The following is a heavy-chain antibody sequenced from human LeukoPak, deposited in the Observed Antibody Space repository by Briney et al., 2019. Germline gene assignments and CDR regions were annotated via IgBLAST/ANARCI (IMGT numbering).Heavy chain of an antibody. D-gene: IGHD3-10*01. V-gene: IGHV3-30*03. CDR1: GFSFSSFG. CDR2: ISYDGSSK. Sequence: GGSLRLSCAASGFSFSSFGMHWVRQAPGKGLEWVAVISYDGSSKYYADSVKGRFTISRDNAKNSLYLQMNGLRDEDTAVYYCARAVSGSGSYGDYHFGMDVWGQGTTVTVSS. CDR3: ARAVSGSGSYGDYHFGMDV. J-gene: IGHJ6*02.